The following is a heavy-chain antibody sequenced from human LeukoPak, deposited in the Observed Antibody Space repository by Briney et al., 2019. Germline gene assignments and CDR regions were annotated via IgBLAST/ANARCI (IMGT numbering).Heavy chain of an antibody. D-gene: IGHD3-10*01. CDR2: ISYSGTT. V-gene: IGHV4-59*08. CDR1: GGSMSSYY. Sequence: PSETLSLTCTVSGGSMSSYYWSWIRQSPGKGLEWVGYISYSGTTNYNPSLKSRVTISLGTSKNRFSLNLTSVTAADTAAYYCARHGSGTSLALYPWGQGTLVTVSS. J-gene: IGHJ5*02. CDR3: ARHGSGTSLALYP.